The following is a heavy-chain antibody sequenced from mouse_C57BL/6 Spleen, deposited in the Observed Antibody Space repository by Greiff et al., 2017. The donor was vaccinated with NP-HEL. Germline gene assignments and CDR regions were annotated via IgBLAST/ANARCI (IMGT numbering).Heavy chain of an antibody. V-gene: IGHV7-1*01. CDR2: SRNKANDYTT. CDR3: ASGGNYAMDY. Sequence: EVKLMESGGGLVQSGRSLRLSCATSGFTFSDFYMEWVRQAPGKGLEWIAASRNKANDYTTEYSASVKGRFIVSRDTSQSILYLQMNALRAEDTSIYYCASGGNYAMDYWGQGTSVTVSS. J-gene: IGHJ4*01. CDR1: GFTFSDFY.